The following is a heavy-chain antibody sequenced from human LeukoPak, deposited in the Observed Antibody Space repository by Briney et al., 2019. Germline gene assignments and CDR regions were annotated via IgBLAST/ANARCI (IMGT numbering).Heavy chain of an antibody. Sequence: TGGSLRLSCAASGFTFSSYGMHWVRQAPGKGLEWVAFIRYDGSNKYYADSVKGRFTISRDNSKNTLYLQMNSLRAEDTAVYYCAKGGWFDYSKPFDYWGQGTLVTVSS. CDR1: GFTFSSYG. V-gene: IGHV3-30*02. CDR2: IRYDGSNK. CDR3: AKGGWFDYSKPFDY. D-gene: IGHD4-11*01. J-gene: IGHJ4*02.